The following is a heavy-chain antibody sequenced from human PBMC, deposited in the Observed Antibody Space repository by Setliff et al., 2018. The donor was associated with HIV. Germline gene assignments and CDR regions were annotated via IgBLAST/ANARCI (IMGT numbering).Heavy chain of an antibody. D-gene: IGHD3-22*01. V-gene: IGHV1-3*01. CDR1: GYTFTSYT. J-gene: IGHJ4*02. CDR2: INAGNGNT. Sequence: GASVKVSCKSSGYTFTSYTMHWVRQAPGQRLEWMGRINAGNGNTKYSQKFQGSVTITRDTSATTAYMELSSLRSEDTAVYYCARDHRPNYYDNSGSPGYWGQGTLVTVSS. CDR3: ARDHRPNYYDNSGSPGY.